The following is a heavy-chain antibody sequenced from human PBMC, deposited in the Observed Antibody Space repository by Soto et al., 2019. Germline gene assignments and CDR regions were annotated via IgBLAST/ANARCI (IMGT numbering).Heavy chain of an antibody. J-gene: IGHJ4*02. D-gene: IGHD4-17*01. CDR1: GCMVTSYV. CDR3: ARARGMNTVEVFGY. CDR2: ISDYNGNT. V-gene: IGHV1-8*02. Sequence: ASAEASSKAYGCMVTSYVSSWARQDLGRGLKWMGWISDYNGNTGYAQKFQGRVTMPRNISISKAYMDLSSLRSEDTSVYYSARARGMNTVEVFGYWVQGTLVTVSS.